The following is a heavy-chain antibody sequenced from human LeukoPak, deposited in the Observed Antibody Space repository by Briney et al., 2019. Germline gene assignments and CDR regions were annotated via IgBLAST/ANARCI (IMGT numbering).Heavy chain of an antibody. V-gene: IGHV1-18*01. D-gene: IGHD2-2*02. J-gene: IGHJ4*02. CDR3: ARDLGYCSSTSCYTTDY. Sequence: ASVKVSFKASGYTFTSYGISWVRQAPGQGLEWMGWISAYNGNTNYAQKLQGRVTMTTDTSTSTAYMELRSLRSEDTAVYYCARDLGYCSSTSCYTTDYWGQGTLVTVSS. CDR1: GYTFTSYG. CDR2: ISAYNGNT.